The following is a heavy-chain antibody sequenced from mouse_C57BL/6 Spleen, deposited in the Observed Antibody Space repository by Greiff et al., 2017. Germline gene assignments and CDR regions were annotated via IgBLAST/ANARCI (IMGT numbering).Heavy chain of an antibody. CDR3: ARGYGRCFDY. D-gene: IGHD1-1*01. CDR1: GYTFTSYW. Sequence: QVQLQQPGAELVKPGASVKMSCKASGYTFTSYWITWVKQRPGQGLEWIGDIYPGSGSPNYNEKFKSKATLTVDTSSSTAYMQLSSLTSVDSAVYYCARGYGRCFDYWGQGTTLTVSS. V-gene: IGHV1-55*01. CDR2: IYPGSGSP. J-gene: IGHJ2*01.